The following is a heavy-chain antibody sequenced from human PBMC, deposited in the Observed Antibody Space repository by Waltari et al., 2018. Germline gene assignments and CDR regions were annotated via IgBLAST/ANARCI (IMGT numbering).Heavy chain of an antibody. CDR3: VRDTEDYYGSGSYFDY. CDR1: GGSISSGDYY. V-gene: IGHV4-30-4*08. D-gene: IGHD3-10*01. CDR2: IYYSGST. J-gene: IGHJ4*02. Sequence: QVQLQESGPGLVKPSQTLSLTCTVSGGSISSGDYYWSWIRQPPGKGLEWIGYIYYSGSTYYNPSLKSRVTISVDTSKNQFSLKLSSVTAADTAVYYCVRDTEDYYGSGSYFDYWGQGTLVTVSS.